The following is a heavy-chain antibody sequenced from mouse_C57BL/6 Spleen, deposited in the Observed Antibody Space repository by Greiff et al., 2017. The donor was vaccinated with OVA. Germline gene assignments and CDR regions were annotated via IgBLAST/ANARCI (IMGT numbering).Heavy chain of an antibody. J-gene: IGHJ1*03. V-gene: IGHV1-5*01. CDR1: GYTFTSYW. Sequence: EVQLQQSGTVLARPGASVKMSCKTSGYTFTSYWMHWVKQRPGQGLEWIGAIYPGNSDTSSNQKFKGKAKLTAVTSASTAYMELSSLTNEDSAVYYCTREGAYYGESTGYFDVWGTGTTVTVSS. D-gene: IGHD1-1*01. CDR3: TREGAYYGESTGYFDV. CDR2: IYPGNSDT.